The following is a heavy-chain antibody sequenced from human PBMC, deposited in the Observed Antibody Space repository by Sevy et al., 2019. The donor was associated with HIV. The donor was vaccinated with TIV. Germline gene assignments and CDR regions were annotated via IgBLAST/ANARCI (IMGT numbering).Heavy chain of an antibody. CDR2: FDPEDGET. CDR3: ATSTPYCSSTSCYPQVTNYYYYYMDV. J-gene: IGHJ6*03. Sequence: ASVKVSCKVSGYTLTELSMHWVRQAPGKGLEWMGGFDPEDGETIYAQKFQGRVTMTEDTSTDPAYMELSGLRSEDTAVYYCATSTPYCSSTSCYPQVTNYYYYYMDVWGKGTTVTVSS. CDR1: GYTLTELS. V-gene: IGHV1-24*01. D-gene: IGHD2-2*01.